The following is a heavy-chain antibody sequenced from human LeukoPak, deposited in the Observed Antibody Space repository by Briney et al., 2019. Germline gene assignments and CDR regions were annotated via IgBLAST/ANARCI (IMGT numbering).Heavy chain of an antibody. CDR1: GGSISSYY. CDR3: ARERGYYDNAWKRRYSWFDP. J-gene: IGHJ5*02. D-gene: IGHD3-22*01. V-gene: IGHV4-59*12. CDR2: IYYSGST. Sequence: SETLSLTCTVSGGSISSYYWSWIRQPPGKGLEWIGYIYYSGSTNYNPSLKSRIIISVDTSKNQFSLKLSSVTAADAAMYYCARERGYYDNAWKRRYSWFDPWGQGTLVTVSS.